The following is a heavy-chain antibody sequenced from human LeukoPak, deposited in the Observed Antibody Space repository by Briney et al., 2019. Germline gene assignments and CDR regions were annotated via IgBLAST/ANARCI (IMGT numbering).Heavy chain of an antibody. CDR1: GFTFSSYA. CDR2: ISYDGSNK. J-gene: IGHJ4*02. CDR3: ARGDYYDSSGYHNYFDY. Sequence: GGSLRLSCAASGFTFSSYAMHWVRQAPGKGLEWVAVISYDGSNKYYADSVKGRFTISRDNSKNTLYLQMNSLRAEDTAVYYCARGDYYDSSGYHNYFDYWGQGTLVTVSS. D-gene: IGHD3-22*01. V-gene: IGHV3-30-3*01.